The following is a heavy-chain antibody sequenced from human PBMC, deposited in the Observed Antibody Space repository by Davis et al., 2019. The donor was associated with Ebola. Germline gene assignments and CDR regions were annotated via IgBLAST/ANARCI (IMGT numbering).Heavy chain of an antibody. V-gene: IGHV3-21*01. Sequence: GESLKISCAASGFTFGSYGMNWVRQAPGKRLEWVSSITGSSSYIYYADSVKGRFTISRHNAENAVYLHMNSLKAEDTAIYYCARDNRPRTTLTYFDYWGQGILVTVSS. CDR3: ARDNRPRTTLTYFDY. CDR1: GFTFGSYG. CDR2: ITGSSSYI. D-gene: IGHD1-1*01. J-gene: IGHJ4*02.